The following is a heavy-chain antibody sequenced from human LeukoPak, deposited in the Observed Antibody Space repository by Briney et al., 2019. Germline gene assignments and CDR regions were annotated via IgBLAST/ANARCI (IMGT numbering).Heavy chain of an antibody. CDR1: GLVFSNYW. D-gene: IGHD1-26*01. CDR3: ARVGQGEWFFDL. J-gene: IGHJ2*01. Sequence: GGSLRLSCAASGLVFSNYWMHWVRQAPGKGLVWVSRIKTDGSTITYADSVKGRFTISRDNAMNTLYLQMNSLGAEDTAVYYCARVGQGEWFFDLWGRGTLVTVSS. CDR2: IKTDGSTI. V-gene: IGHV3-74*01.